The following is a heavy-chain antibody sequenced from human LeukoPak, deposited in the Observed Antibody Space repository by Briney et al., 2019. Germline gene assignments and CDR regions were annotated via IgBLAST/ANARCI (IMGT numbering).Heavy chain of an antibody. V-gene: IGHV1-18*01. CDR3: ARDSIVVVPAAMSDY. D-gene: IGHD2-2*01. J-gene: IGHJ4*02. CDR1: GYTFTSYG. Sequence: ASVKVSCKASGYTFTSYGISWVRQAPGQGLEWMGWISAYNGNTNYAQKFQGRVTMTTDTSTSTAYMELRSLRSDDTAVYYCARDSIVVVPAAMSDYWGQGTLGTVSS. CDR2: ISAYNGNT.